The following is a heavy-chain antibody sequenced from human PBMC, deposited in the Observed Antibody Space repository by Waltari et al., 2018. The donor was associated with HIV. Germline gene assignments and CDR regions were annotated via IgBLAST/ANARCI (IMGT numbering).Heavy chain of an antibody. V-gene: IGHV1-24*01. J-gene: IGHJ6*02. CDR3: TTYRKWNGDYNGMDV. CDR1: GFRFSDVS. D-gene: IGHD1-20*01. CDR2: YDPEDGEM. Sequence: QVQVVQSGAEVKKPGASVKVSCKVSGFRFSDVSMVWVRQAPGKGLEWVGSYDPEDGEMVYEQKVQGRVSMTEDTSSDTAYMELSSLRSEDTAVYYCTTYRKWNGDYNGMDVWGQGTTVTVSS.